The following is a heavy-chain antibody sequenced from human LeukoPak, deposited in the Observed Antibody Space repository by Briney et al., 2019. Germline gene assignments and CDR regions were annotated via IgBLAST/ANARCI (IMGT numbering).Heavy chain of an antibody. CDR1: GFIFSDYY. CDR3: VREFWYRFDN. V-gene: IGHV3-11*04. CDR2: ISSDGTAN. D-gene: IGHD6-13*01. J-gene: IGHJ4*02. Sequence: GGSLRLSCAASGFIFSDYYMSWIRQAPGKGQEFVSYISSDGTANYYADSVKGRFTISGDNAQNSVYLEMTNLRAEDTAVYYCVREFWYRFDNWGQGTVVTVSS.